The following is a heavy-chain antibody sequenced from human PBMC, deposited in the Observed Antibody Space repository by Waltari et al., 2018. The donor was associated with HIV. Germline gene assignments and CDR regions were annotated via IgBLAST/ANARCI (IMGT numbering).Heavy chain of an antibody. CDR2: ISNDGNNK. J-gene: IGHJ4*02. D-gene: IGHD3-22*01. Sequence: QVQLVESGGGVVQPGRSLRLSCAASGFTFSSYGMHWVRQAPGKGLEWVAVISNDGNNKSYADPVKGRFTISRDNSKNTLYLQMNSLRAEDTAVYYCAKDPYYYDSSGYADYFDYWGQGTLVTVSS. CDR1: GFTFSSYG. V-gene: IGHV3-30*18. CDR3: AKDPYYYDSSGYADYFDY.